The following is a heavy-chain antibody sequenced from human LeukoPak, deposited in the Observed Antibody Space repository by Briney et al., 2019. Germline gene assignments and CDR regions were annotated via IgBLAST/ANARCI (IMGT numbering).Heavy chain of an antibody. Sequence: SVKVSCKASGGTFSSYAISWVRQAPGQGLEWMGGIIPIFGTANYAQKFQGRVTITADESTSTAYMELSSLRSEDTAVYYCARDRVHYDSSGYYFDAFDIWGQGTMVTVSS. CDR2: IIPIFGTA. D-gene: IGHD3-22*01. CDR3: ARDRVHYDSSGYYFDAFDI. J-gene: IGHJ3*02. V-gene: IGHV1-69*13. CDR1: GGTFSSYA.